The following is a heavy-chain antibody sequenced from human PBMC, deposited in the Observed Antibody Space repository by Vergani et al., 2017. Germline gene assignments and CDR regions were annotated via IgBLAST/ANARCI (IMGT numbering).Heavy chain of an antibody. CDR2: MNPNSGTT. CDR3: ARSTDYPDDYVSSDYFRRTLDV. D-gene: IGHD4/OR15-4a*01. CDR1: GYSFSSYE. Sequence: QVQLVQSGAEVKKPGASVKVSCRASGYSFSSYEISWVRQATGQGPEWMGWMNPNSGTTGYAQKFQGRVTMTRNTSINTAYMELSRLSFEDAAVYYCARSTDYPDDYVSSDYFRRTLDVWGKGTTVTVS. V-gene: IGHV1-8*01. J-gene: IGHJ6*03.